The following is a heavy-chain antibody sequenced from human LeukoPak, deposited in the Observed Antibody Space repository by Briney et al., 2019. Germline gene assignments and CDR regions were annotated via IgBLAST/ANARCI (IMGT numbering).Heavy chain of an antibody. CDR1: GGSISSSSYY. J-gene: IGHJ3*02. CDR3: ARLDSGYDFGAFDI. Sequence: SETLSLTCTVSGGSISSSSYYWGWIRQPPGKGLEYIGSSYYSGSTYYKPSLKSRVTISVDTSKNQVSLKLSSVPAADTAVYYCARLDSGYDFGAFDIWGQGTMVTVSS. D-gene: IGHD5-12*01. V-gene: IGHV4-39*01. CDR2: SYYSGST.